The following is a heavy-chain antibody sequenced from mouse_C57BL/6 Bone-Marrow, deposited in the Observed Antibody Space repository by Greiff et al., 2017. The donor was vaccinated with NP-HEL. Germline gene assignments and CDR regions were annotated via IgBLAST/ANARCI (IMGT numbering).Heavy chain of an antibody. CDR3: ARVRGSTFDY. V-gene: IGHV5-16*01. J-gene: IGHJ2*01. CDR1: GFTFSDYY. Sequence: DVHLVESEGGLVQPGSSMKLSCTASGFTFSDYYMAWVRQVPEKGLEWVANINYDGSSTYYLDSLKSRFIISRDNAKNILYLQMSSLKSEDTATYYCARVRGSTFDYWGQGTTLTVSS. D-gene: IGHD1-1*01. CDR2: INYDGSST.